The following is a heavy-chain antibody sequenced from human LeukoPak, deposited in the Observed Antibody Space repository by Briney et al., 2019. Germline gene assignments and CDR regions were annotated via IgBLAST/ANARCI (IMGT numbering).Heavy chain of an antibody. Sequence: SETLSLTCAVSGGSISSGGYSWSWIRQPPGKGLEWIGYIYHSGSTYYNPSLKSRVTISVDRSKNQFSLKLSSVTAADTAVYYCASNSYGDYVWWFDPWGQGTLATVSS. CDR2: IYHSGST. V-gene: IGHV4-30-2*01. CDR1: GGSISSGGYS. CDR3: ASNSYGDYVWWFDP. J-gene: IGHJ5*02. D-gene: IGHD4-17*01.